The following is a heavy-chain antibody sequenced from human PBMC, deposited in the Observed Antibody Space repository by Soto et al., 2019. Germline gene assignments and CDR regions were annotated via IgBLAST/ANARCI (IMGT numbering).Heavy chain of an antibody. Sequence: SETLSLTCDVSVEPMTGGYYWGWIRQSPGKGLEWIGSIYYGGTTYYNPSLRSRLAISIDTSKNQFSLRLSSVTAADTALYYCARGWYYFDVWGQGSLVTVPS. V-gene: IGHV4-38-2*01. CDR1: VEPMTGGYY. CDR3: ARGWYYFDV. D-gene: IGHD2-15*01. J-gene: IGHJ4*02. CDR2: IYYGGTT.